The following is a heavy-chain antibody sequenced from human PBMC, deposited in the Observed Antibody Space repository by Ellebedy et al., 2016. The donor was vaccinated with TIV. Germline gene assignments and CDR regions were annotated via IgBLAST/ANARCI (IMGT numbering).Heavy chain of an antibody. V-gene: IGHV3-7*01. CDR2: VNQDGSQK. D-gene: IGHD4-17*01. J-gene: IGHJ3*01. Sequence: GGSLRLSCAASRFSFRSYWMTWVRQPPGKGLEWVANVNQDGSQKYYVDSVKGRFTISRDNAKNSLYLQMNSLRADDTSVYYCATDGSYGDFRSPAHAFVLWGQGTVVTVSS. CDR3: ATDGSYGDFRSPAHAFVL. CDR1: RFSFRSYW.